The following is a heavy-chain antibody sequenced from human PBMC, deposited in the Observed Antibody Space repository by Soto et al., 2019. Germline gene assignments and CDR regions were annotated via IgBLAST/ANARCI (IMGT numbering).Heavy chain of an antibody. CDR3: ARDPYDYVWATYRYSSWFYP. V-gene: IGHV1-18*04. Sequence: ASVKVSCKASGYTFTSYGISWVRQAPGQGLEWMGWISAYNGNTNYAQKLQGRVTMTTDTPTSTAYMELRSLRADDTAVYYCARDPYDYVWATYRYSSWFYPWGQGTLVTVSS. CDR1: GYTFTSYG. CDR2: ISAYNGNT. J-gene: IGHJ5*02. D-gene: IGHD3-16*02.